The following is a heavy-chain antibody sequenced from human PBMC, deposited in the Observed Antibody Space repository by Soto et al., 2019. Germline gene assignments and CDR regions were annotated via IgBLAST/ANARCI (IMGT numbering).Heavy chain of an antibody. J-gene: IGHJ6*02. D-gene: IGHD5-18*01. V-gene: IGHV1-69*06. CDR1: GGTFSSYA. CDR2: IIPIGTTP. Sequence: QVRLVQSGAEVKKPGSSVKVSCEASGGTFSSYAVTWVRQAPGQGLEWMGGIIPIGTTPNYAQKFQGRLPISADKSSSTSYLELSSLRSEDTGVYCCARVGYIFGSRDHYYVMEVWCPGTTVIGSS. CDR3: ARVGYIFGSRDHYYVMEV.